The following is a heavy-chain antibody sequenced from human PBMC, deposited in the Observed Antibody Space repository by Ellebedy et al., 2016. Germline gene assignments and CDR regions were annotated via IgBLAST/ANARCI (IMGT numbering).Heavy chain of an antibody. Sequence: GGSLRLXCTASGFRFRSYWMHWVRQAPGTGLVWISRIKSDGSDTDYADSVRGRFTISRDNAKNTLYLQMNSLRGEDTAVYYCASTRGPWGQGTLVTVSS. V-gene: IGHV3-74*01. CDR2: IKSDGSDT. CDR1: GFRFRSYW. J-gene: IGHJ5*02. D-gene: IGHD2-2*01. CDR3: ASTRGP.